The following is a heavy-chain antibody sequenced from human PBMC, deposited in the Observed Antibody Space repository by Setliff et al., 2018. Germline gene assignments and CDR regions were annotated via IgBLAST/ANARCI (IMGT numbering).Heavy chain of an antibody. Sequence: AASVKVSCKTSGFSFSTFGFSWVRQAPGQGLEWMGWISPYSGETNYAQKFQDRLSVTADTSSKTTYMELRSLTSDDTAVYFCTRSRAPRVVLAADFDLWGQGTLVTVSS. J-gene: IGHJ4*02. CDR2: ISPYSGET. CDR1: GFSFSTFG. CDR3: TRSRAPRVVLAADFDL. D-gene: IGHD2-15*01. V-gene: IGHV1-18*01.